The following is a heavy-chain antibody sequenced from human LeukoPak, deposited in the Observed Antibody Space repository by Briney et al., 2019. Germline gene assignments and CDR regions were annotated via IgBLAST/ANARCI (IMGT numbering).Heavy chain of an antibody. CDR1: GFTFSSYG. CDR3: AKDRGIISDY. CDR2: ISGSGGST. Sequence: GGSLRLSCAASGFTFSSYGMSRVRQAPGKGLEWVSAISGSGGSTYYADSVKGRFTISRDNSKNTLYLQMNSLRAEDTAVYYCAKDRGIISDYWGQGTLVTVSS. D-gene: IGHD3-10*01. J-gene: IGHJ4*02. V-gene: IGHV3-23*01.